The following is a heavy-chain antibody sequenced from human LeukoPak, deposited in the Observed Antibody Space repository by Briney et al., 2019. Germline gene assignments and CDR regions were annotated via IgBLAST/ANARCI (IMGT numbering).Heavy chain of an antibody. D-gene: IGHD3-16*01. Sequence: SETLSLTCTVSGGSISSYYWSSVRQPPEEGLERIGYIYYSGSTNYNPSLKSRATISVETSKNQFSLQLRSVTAGDTAVYFCTRGGSNFEYWGQGTLVTVPS. V-gene: IGHV4-59*03. CDR3: TRGGSNFEY. CDR2: IYYSGST. CDR1: GGSISSYY. J-gene: IGHJ4*02.